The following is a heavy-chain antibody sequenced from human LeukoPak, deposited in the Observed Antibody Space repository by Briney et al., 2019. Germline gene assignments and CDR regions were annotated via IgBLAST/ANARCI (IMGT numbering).Heavy chain of an antibody. J-gene: IGHJ4*02. Sequence: ASVKVSCKASGYTFTGYYMHWVRQAPGQGLEWMGRINPNSGGTNYAQKFQGRVTMTRDTSISTAYMELSRLRSDDTAVYYCARVPVTFNWNDRLWSFDYWGQGTLVTVSS. CDR1: GYTFTGYY. D-gene: IGHD1-1*01. CDR2: INPNSGGT. V-gene: IGHV1-2*06. CDR3: ARVPVTFNWNDRLWSFDY.